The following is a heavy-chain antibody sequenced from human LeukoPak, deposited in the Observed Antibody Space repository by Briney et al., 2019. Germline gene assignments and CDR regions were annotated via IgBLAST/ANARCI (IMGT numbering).Heavy chain of an antibody. J-gene: IGHJ5*02. CDR3: ARIGMQPQGDWFDP. CDR1: GYSISSGYY. Sequence: PSETLSLTCTVSGYSISSGYYWGWIRQPPGKGLEWIGSIYHSGSTYYNPSLKSRVTISVDTSKNQFSLKLSSVTAADTAVYYCARIGMQPQGDWFDPWGQGTPVTVSS. CDR2: IYHSGST. D-gene: IGHD3-16*01. V-gene: IGHV4-38-2*02.